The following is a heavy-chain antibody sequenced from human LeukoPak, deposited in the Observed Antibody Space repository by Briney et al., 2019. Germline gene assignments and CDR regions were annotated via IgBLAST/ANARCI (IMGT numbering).Heavy chain of an antibody. CDR2: IDPGDSFT. J-gene: IGHJ4*02. D-gene: IGHD2-8*02. CDR3: ARDGGGVSSWVSH. CDR1: GYSFSSYW. V-gene: IGHV5-10-1*01. Sequence: GESLKISCKGSGYSFSSYWISWVRQMPGKGFEWMGRIDPGDSFTKYRPSLEGRVTISADKSLSTVYLQWSSLKASDTAIYYCARDGGGVSSWVSHWGQGTLVTVSS.